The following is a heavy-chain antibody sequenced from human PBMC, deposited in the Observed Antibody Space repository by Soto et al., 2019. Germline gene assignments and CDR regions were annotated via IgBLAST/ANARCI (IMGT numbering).Heavy chain of an antibody. Sequence: EVQLVESGGGLVQPGRSLRLSCAASGFTFDDYAMHWVRQAPGKGLEWVSGISWNSGSIGYADSVKGRFTISRDNAKNCLYLQMNSLRAEDTALYYCAKVLGDYYYYGMDVWGQGTTVTVSS. D-gene: IGHD3-16*01. CDR1: GFTFDDYA. CDR2: ISWNSGSI. V-gene: IGHV3-9*01. CDR3: AKVLGDYYYYGMDV. J-gene: IGHJ6*02.